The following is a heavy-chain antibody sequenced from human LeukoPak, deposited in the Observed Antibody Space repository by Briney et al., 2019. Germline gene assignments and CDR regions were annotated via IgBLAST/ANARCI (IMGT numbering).Heavy chain of an antibody. V-gene: IGHV1-18*01. CDR2: ISAYNGNT. D-gene: IGHD4-23*01. CDR3: ARGNYGGKRNNWFDP. J-gene: IGHJ5*02. Sequence: ASVKVSCKASGYTFTSYGISWVRQAPGQGLEWMGWISAYNGNTNYAQKLQGRVTMTTDTSTSTAYMELRSLRSDDTAVYYCARGNYGGKRNNWFDPWGQGTLVTVSS. CDR1: GYTFTSYG.